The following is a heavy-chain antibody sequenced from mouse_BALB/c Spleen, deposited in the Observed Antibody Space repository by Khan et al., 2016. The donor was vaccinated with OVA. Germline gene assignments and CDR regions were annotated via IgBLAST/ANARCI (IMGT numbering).Heavy chain of an antibody. D-gene: IGHD2-14*01. CDR3: ARVGYNGTMDC. CDR1: GFTFTNYG. Sequence: QIQLVQSGPELKKPGETVQISCKASGFTFTNYGMNWVKQAPGKGLKWMGWINTYTGEPTFADDFKGRFAFSLETSASTAYSRINSLKNEDTATYFCARVGYNGTMDCWGQGTSVTVSS. CDR2: INTYTGEP. J-gene: IGHJ4*01. V-gene: IGHV9-3-1*01.